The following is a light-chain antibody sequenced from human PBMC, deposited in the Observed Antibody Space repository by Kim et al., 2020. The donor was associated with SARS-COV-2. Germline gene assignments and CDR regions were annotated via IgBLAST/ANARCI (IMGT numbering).Light chain of an antibody. V-gene: IGLV3-9*01. CDR1: NIGSKN. CDR3: QVWDSSTVV. Sequence: SVAREQTARITCGGSNIGSKNVHWYQQKPGQAPVLVTYRDSNRPSGIPERFSGSNSGNTATLTISRAQAGDEADYYCQVWDSSTVVFGGGTQLTVL. J-gene: IGLJ2*01. CDR2: RDS.